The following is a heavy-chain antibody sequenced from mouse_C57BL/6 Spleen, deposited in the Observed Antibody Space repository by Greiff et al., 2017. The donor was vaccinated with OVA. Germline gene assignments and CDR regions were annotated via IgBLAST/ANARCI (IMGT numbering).Heavy chain of an antibody. V-gene: IGHV1-55*01. CDR2: IYPGDGYT. CDR3: ARSGGKDYYAMDY. CDR1: GYTFTSYW. J-gene: IGHJ4*01. Sequence: VQLQQPGAELVKPGASVKMSCKASGYTFTSYWITWVKQRPGQGLEWIGRIYPGDGYTNYNGKFKGKATLTADKSSSTAYMQLSSLTSEDSAVYFCARSGGKDYYAMDYWGQGTSVTVSS. D-gene: IGHD3-1*01.